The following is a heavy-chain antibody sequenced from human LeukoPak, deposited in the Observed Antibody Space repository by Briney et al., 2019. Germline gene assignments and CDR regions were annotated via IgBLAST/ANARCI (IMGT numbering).Heavy chain of an antibody. CDR3: ARDSNPDYDFQGSHFDY. CDR1: GYTLTSHY. V-gene: IGHV1-46*01. Sequence: ASVKVSCKASGYTLTSHYINWVRQATGQGLEWMGIINPSGGSTSYAQKFQGRVTMTRDTSTSTVYMELSSLRSEDTAVYYCARDSNPDYDFQGSHFDYWGRGTLVTVSS. J-gene: IGHJ4*02. CDR2: INPSGGST. D-gene: IGHD3-3*01.